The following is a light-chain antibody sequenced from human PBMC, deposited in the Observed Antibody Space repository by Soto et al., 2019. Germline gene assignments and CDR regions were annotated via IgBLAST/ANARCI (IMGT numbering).Light chain of an antibody. V-gene: IGKV1-5*03. CDR3: QQYKTYYRT. CDR2: DGS. CDR1: RSINTW. Sequence: DIQMTQSPSTLSASVGDRITITCRASRSINTWLAWYQQKPGEAPKLLIYDGSTLERGVPSRFSGSGSGTVFTLTISRLQPDDFGTFYCQQYKTYYRTFGQGTTVEV. J-gene: IGKJ1*01.